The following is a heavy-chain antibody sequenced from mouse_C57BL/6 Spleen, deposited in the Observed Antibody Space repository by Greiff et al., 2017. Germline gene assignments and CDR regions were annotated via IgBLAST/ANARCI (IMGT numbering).Heavy chain of an antibody. CDR2: INPNNGGT. D-gene: IGHD2-4*01. CDR1: GYTFTDYN. V-gene: IGHV1-22*01. J-gene: IGHJ3*01. CDR3: ARGDYDYDGFAY. Sequence: EVQLQQSGPELVKPGASVKMSCKASGYTFTDYNMHWVKQSPGKSLEWIGYINPNNGGTSYNQKFKGKATLTVNKSSSTAYMELRSLTSEDSAVYYCARGDYDYDGFAYWGQGTLVTVSA.